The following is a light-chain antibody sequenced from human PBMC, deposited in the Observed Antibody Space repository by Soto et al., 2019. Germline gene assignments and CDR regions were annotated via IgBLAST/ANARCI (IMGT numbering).Light chain of an antibody. J-gene: IGKJ4*01. CDR3: QKYDSGPLT. V-gene: IGKV1-27*01. CDR2: SAS. Sequence: IQMTQSPSSLSASVGDRVTITCRASQGIRDDLAWYQQKSGRVPELLIYSASTLQSGVPSRFSGSGSGADFSLTISGLQPEDAATYYCQKYDSGPLTFGGGTKVEI. CDR1: QGIRDD.